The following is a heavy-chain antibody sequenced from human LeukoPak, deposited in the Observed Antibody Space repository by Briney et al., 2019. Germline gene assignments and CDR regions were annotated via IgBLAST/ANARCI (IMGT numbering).Heavy chain of an antibody. CDR2: IYYSGST. Sequence: SETLSLTCTVSGGSISSYYWSWIRQPPGKGLEWIGYIYYSGSTNYNPSLKSRVTISVDTSKNQFSLKLSSVTAADKAVYYCARSSGYYYNRLDAFDIWGQGTMVTVSS. D-gene: IGHD3-22*01. V-gene: IGHV4-59*01. J-gene: IGHJ3*02. CDR1: GGSISSYY. CDR3: ARSSGYYYNRLDAFDI.